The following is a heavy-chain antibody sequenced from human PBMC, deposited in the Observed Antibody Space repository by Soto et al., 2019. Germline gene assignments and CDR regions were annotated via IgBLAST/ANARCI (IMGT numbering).Heavy chain of an antibody. J-gene: IGHJ6*02. D-gene: IGHD6-13*01. Sequence: ASVKVSCKASGGTFSSYAISWVRQAPGQGLEWMGGIIPIFGTANYAQKFQGRVTITADESTSTAYMELSSRRSEDTAVYYCARGEIAAAASPLGYYYGMDVWGQGTTVTVSS. CDR1: GGTFSSYA. CDR2: IIPIFGTA. CDR3: ARGEIAAAASPLGYYYGMDV. V-gene: IGHV1-69*13.